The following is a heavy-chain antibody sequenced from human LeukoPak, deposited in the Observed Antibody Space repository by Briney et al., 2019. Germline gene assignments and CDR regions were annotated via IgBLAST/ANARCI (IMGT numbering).Heavy chain of an antibody. Sequence: GGSLRLSCAASGFTVSSNYMSWVRQAPGKGLEWVSVIYSGGNTYYADSVKGRFTLSRDNSKNTLSLQMNSLRAEDTAVYYCARKPELDIWGQGTMVTVSS. J-gene: IGHJ3*02. D-gene: IGHD1-14*01. CDR3: ARKPELDI. CDR2: IYSGGNT. V-gene: IGHV3-53*01. CDR1: GFTVSSNY.